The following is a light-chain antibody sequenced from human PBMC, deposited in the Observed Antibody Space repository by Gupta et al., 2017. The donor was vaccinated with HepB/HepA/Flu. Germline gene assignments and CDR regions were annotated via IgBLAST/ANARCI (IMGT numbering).Light chain of an antibody. CDR3: EDSNVNYCV. Sequence: QSVLTQPPSTSGTPGQRVTIPCSGSTPNIGTNTVTWYQPVPAPALILCSYSDSQRPSPVPLCVSDSESATSVSMNRNGLEAEDDYYYSSEDSNVNYCVFGGGTKLTVL. CDR2: SDS. J-gene: IGLJ3*02. V-gene: IGLV1-44*01. CDR1: TPNIGTNT.